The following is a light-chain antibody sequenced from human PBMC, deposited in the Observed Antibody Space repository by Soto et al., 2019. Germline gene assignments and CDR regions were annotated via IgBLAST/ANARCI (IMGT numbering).Light chain of an antibody. CDR1: QSVSSF. CDR2: DAS. CDR3: QQRSGWPRT. Sequence: EIVLTQSPATLSLSPGEGATLSCRASQSVSSFLAWYQQKPGQAPRLLIYDASNRATGIPARFSGSGSGTDLTLTISSLEPEDFAVYYCQQRSGWPRTFGQGTKVEIK. J-gene: IGKJ1*01. V-gene: IGKV3-11*01.